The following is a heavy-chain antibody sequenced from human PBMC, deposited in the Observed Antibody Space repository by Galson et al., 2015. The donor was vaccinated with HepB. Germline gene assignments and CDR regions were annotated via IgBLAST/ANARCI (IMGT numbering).Heavy chain of an antibody. V-gene: IGHV3-23*01. D-gene: IGHD3-22*01. CDR2: ISASGGRT. CDR1: GFTFSTYA. CDR3: AKANYYDSSGYRWYFDL. J-gene: IGHJ2*01. Sequence: SLRLSCAASGFTFSTYAMSWVRQAPGKGLEWVSSISASGGRTYYADSVKGRFTISRDNSKNTLNLQMNSLRAEDTAVYYCAKANYYDSSGYRWYFDLWGRGTLVTVSS.